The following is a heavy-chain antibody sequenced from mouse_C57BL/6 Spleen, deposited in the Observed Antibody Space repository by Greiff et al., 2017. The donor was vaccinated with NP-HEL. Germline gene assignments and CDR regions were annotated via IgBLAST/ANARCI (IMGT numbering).Heavy chain of an antibody. J-gene: IGHJ1*03. Sequence: EVQLQQSVAELVRPGASVKLSCTASGFNIKNTYMHWVKQRPEQGLEWIGRIDPANGNTKYAPKFQGKATITADTSSNTAYLQLSSLTSEDTAIYYWARSDYYGSSYGYFDVWGTGTTVTVSS. V-gene: IGHV14-3*01. D-gene: IGHD1-1*01. CDR2: IDPANGNT. CDR3: ARSDYYGSSYGYFDV. CDR1: GFNIKNTY.